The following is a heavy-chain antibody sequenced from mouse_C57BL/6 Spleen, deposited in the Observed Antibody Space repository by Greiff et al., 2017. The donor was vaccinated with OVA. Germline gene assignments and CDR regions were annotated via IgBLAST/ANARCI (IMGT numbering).Heavy chain of an antibody. CDR1: GYTFTSYW. Sequence: QVQLQQSGAELVKPGASVKMSCKASGYTFTSYWITWVKQRPGHGLEWIGDIYPGSGSTNYNEQFKSKATLSVDTSYSTAYMQISSLTSEDSAVYYCARYGSSYWYFDVWGTGTTVTVSS. J-gene: IGHJ1*03. D-gene: IGHD1-1*01. CDR2: IYPGSGST. CDR3: ARYGSSYWYFDV. V-gene: IGHV1-55*01.